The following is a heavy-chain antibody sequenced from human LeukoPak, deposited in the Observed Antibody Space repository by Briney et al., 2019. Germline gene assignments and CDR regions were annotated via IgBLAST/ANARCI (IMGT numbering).Heavy chain of an antibody. Sequence: GGSLRLSCAASGFTFSSNWMHWVRQAPGKGLEWVSVIYSGGSTYYADSVKGRFTISRDNSKNTLYLQMNSLRAEDTAVYYCARDGYNLWGYFDYWGQGTLVTVSS. CDR3: ARDGYNLWGYFDY. V-gene: IGHV3-53*01. J-gene: IGHJ4*02. CDR2: IYSGGST. CDR1: GFTFSSNW. D-gene: IGHD5-24*01.